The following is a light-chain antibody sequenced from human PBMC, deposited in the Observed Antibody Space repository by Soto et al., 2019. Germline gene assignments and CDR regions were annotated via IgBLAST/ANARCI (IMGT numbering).Light chain of an antibody. Sequence: EVVVTQSPATLSLYPRERATLSCRASQNVGTFLAWYQLKPGQAPRLVIYDASNRAAGIPDRFSGSGSGTDFTLTISSLQSEDFAVYYCQQYNNWPWTVGQGTKVDI. CDR1: QNVGTF. CDR2: DAS. J-gene: IGKJ1*01. V-gene: IGKV3-11*01. CDR3: QQYNNWPWT.